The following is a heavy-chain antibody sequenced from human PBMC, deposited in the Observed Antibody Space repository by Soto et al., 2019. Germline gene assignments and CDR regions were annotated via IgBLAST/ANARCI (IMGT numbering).Heavy chain of an antibody. J-gene: IGHJ6*02. CDR2: VSFDSKNK. V-gene: IGHV3-30*18. CDR3: AKESVEATYSYYGLDV. CDR1: EFSFDSYG. Sequence: ESGGGVVQPGRSLTLSCAGSEFSFDSYGMHWVRQAPGKGLEWVATVSFDSKNKYYIDSVEGRFTISRDNSKNMLYLQMNSLRHEDTAVYYCAKESVEATYSYYGLDVWGPGTTVTVSS. D-gene: IGHD1-1*01.